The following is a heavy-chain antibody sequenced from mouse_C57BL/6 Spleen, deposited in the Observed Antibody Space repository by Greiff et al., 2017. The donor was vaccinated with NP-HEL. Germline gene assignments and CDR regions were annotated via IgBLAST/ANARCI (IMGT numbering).Heavy chain of an antibody. CDR3: ARWNYGSSGWFAY. CDR1: GYTFTSYT. J-gene: IGHJ3*01. D-gene: IGHD1-1*01. CDR2: INPSSGYT. Sequence: VQLQQSGAELARPGASVKMSCKASGYTFTSYTMHWVKQRPGQGLEWIGYINPSSGYTKYNQKFKDKATLTADKSSSTAYMQLSSLTSEDSAVYYCARWNYGSSGWFAYWGQGTLVTVSA. V-gene: IGHV1-4*01.